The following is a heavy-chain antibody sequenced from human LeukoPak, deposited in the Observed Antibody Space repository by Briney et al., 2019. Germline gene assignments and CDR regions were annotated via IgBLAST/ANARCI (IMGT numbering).Heavy chain of an antibody. V-gene: IGHV3-43D*03. CDR1: GFTFDDYA. CDR3: AKGTSSWHEFDS. J-gene: IGHJ4*02. CDR2: ITWDGDST. Sequence: PGRSLRLSCAVSGFTFDDYAMHWVRQAPGKGLEWVSLITWDGDSTYYADSVKGRFTISRDNSKNYLYLQMNSLRAEDTALYYCAKGTSSWHEFDSWGQGTLVTVSS. D-gene: IGHD6-13*01.